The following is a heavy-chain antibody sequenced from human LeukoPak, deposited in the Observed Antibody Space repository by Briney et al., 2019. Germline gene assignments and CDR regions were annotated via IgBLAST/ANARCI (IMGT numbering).Heavy chain of an antibody. CDR3: TTLIFPLDS. Sequence: GGSLRLSCAASGFDFGAYEMNWVRQAPGKGLEWVSYIAGSDTTTYYADSVKGRFTISRDNAKNSLYLQMNSLRAEDTALYYGTTLIFPLDSWGQGTLVTVSS. D-gene: IGHD3-3*01. CDR1: GFDFGAYE. CDR2: IAGSDTTT. V-gene: IGHV3-48*03. J-gene: IGHJ4*02.